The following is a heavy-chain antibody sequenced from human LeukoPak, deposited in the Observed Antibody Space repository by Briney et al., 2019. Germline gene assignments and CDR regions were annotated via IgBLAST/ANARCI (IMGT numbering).Heavy chain of an antibody. CDR1: GSSISSSNW. V-gene: IGHV4-28*01. J-gene: IGHJ4*02. CDR2: TYYSGST. Sequence: SETLSLTCTVSGSSISSSNWWGWIRQPPGKGLEWIGYTYYSGSTYYNPSLKSRVTMSVDTSKNQISLKLSSVTAVDTAVYYCARTQAYCSSTSCYPFDYWGQGTLVTVSS. CDR3: ARTQAYCSSTSCYPFDY. D-gene: IGHD2-2*01.